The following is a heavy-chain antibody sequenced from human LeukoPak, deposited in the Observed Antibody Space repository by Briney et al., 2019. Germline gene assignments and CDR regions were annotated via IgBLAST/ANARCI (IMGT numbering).Heavy chain of an antibody. CDR3: ARDSGTASDAFDI. J-gene: IGHJ3*02. V-gene: IGHV1-2*02. CDR1: GYTFTSYD. D-gene: IGHD1-1*01. Sequence: ASVKVSCKASGYTFTSYDINWVRQATGQGLEWMGWINPNSGGTNYAQKFQGRVTMTRDTSISTAYMELSRLRSDDTAVYYCARDSGTASDAFDIWGQGTMVTVSS. CDR2: INPNSGGT.